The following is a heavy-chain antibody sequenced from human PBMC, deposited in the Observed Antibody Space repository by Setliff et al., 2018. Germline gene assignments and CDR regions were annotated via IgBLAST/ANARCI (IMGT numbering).Heavy chain of an antibody. CDR3: ARSPANGGHDAFDI. CDR2: IHMSGGPI. CDR1: GFTLSSYE. J-gene: IGHJ3*02. Sequence: PGGSLRLSCAASGFTLSSYEMNWVRQAPGKGLEWVSYIHMSGGPIFYADSVKGRFTMSRDVAKNSLYLQLNSLGAEDTAVYYCARSPANGGHDAFDIWGQGTMVTVSS. V-gene: IGHV3-48*03. D-gene: IGHD6-25*01.